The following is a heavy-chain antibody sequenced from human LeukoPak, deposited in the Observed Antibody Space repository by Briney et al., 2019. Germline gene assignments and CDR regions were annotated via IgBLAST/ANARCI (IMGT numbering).Heavy chain of an antibody. V-gene: IGHV3-33*01. CDR1: GFTFSSYG. D-gene: IGHD6-19*01. J-gene: IGHJ4*02. Sequence: GRSLRLSCAASGFTFSSYGMHWVRQAPGKGLEWVAVIWYDGSSKYYADSVKGRFTISRDNSKNTLYLQMNSLRAEDTAVYYCARDDEWLAGLWGQGTLVTVSS. CDR3: ARDDEWLAGL. CDR2: IWYDGSSK.